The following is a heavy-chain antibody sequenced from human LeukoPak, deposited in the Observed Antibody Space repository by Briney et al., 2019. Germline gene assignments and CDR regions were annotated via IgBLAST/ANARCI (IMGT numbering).Heavy chain of an antibody. CDR3: ARASYDPRPGPFDP. CDR2: IYTSGST. J-gene: IGHJ5*02. CDR1: GYSISSGYY. V-gene: IGHV4-4*07. D-gene: IGHD1-14*01. Sequence: SETLSLTCTVSGYSISSGYYWGWIRQPAGKGLEGIGRIYTSGSTNYNPSLKSRVTMSVDTSKNQFSLKLSSVTAADTAVYYCARASYDPRPGPFDPWGQGTLVTVSS.